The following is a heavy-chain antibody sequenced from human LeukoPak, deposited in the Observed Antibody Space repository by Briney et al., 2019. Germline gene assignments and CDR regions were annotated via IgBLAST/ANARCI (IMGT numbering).Heavy chain of an antibody. V-gene: IGHV4-39*01. CDR2: IYYSGST. CDR1: GGSIGSSSYY. Sequence: PSETLSLTCTVSGGSIGSSSYYWGWIRQPPGKGLEWIGSIYYSGSTYYNPPLKSRVTIAVDTSKNQFSLKLSSVTAADTAVYYCARLRKWLADYWGQGTLVTVSS. CDR3: ARLRKWLADY. J-gene: IGHJ4*02. D-gene: IGHD6-19*01.